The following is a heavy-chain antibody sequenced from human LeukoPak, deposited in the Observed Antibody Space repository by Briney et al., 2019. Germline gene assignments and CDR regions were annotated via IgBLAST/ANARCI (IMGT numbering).Heavy chain of an antibody. CDR2: FDPEDGET. D-gene: IGHD2-2*01. CDR1: GYTLTELS. V-gene: IGHV1-24*01. J-gene: IGHJ5*02. Sequence: ASVKVSCKVSGYTLTELSMHWVRQAPGKGLEWMGGFDPEDGETIYAQKFQGRVTMTEDTSTDTAYMELSSLRSEDTAVYYCATVSYCSSTSCYGGGNWFDPWGQGTLVTVSS. CDR3: ATVSYCSSTSCYGGGNWFDP.